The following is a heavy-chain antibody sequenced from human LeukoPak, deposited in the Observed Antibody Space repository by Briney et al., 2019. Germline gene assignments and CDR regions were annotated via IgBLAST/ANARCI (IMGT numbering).Heavy chain of an antibody. CDR2: VYSSGST. J-gene: IGHJ4*02. CDR3: TRDMEYPGAGFDY. Sequence: SETLSLTCTVSGDSISRSSYFWAWIRQPPVKGLEWIGSVYSSGSTYYNPSLRSQITISVDTSKNQFSLKLTSVAAADTAMYYCTRDMEYPGAGFDYWGQGIPVTVSS. V-gene: IGHV4-39*07. D-gene: IGHD3-3*01. CDR1: GDSISRSSYF.